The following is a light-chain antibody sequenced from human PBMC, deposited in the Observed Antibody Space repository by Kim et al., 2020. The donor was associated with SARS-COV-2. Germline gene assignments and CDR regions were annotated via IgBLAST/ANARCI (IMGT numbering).Light chain of an antibody. Sequence: ASPGERATLSCRASQSISTNLAWYQQKPGQTPRLVIFGASNRATGIPARFSGSGSGTEFTLTISSLQSEDFAVYHCQHYHNLPLTFGGGTKVDIK. V-gene: IGKV3-15*01. CDR2: GAS. CDR3: QHYHNLPLT. J-gene: IGKJ4*01. CDR1: QSISTN.